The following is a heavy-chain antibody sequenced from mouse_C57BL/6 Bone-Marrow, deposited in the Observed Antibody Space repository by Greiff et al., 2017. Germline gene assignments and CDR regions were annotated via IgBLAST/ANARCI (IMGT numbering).Heavy chain of an antibody. CDR3: ARPYYSNYGGYFDV. Sequence: EVKLMESGGGLVQPGGSLKLSCAASGFTFSDYGMAWVRQAPRKGPEWVAFISNLAYSIYYADTVTGRFTISRENAKNTLYLEMSSLRSEDTAMYYCARPYYSNYGGYFDVWGTGTTVTVSS. CDR2: ISNLAYSI. J-gene: IGHJ1*03. CDR1: GFTFSDYG. V-gene: IGHV5-15*01. D-gene: IGHD2-5*01.